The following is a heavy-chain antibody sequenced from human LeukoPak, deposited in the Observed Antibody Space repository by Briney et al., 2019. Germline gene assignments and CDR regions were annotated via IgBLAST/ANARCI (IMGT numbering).Heavy chain of an antibody. CDR1: GFTFSSYA. D-gene: IGHD3-22*01. CDR3: ARDLNYYDSSGYPLVDY. J-gene: IGHJ4*02. V-gene: IGHV3-30-3*01. CDR2: ISYDGSNK. Sequence: GGSLRLSCAASGFTFSSYAMHWVRQAPGKGLEWAAVISYDGSNKYYADSVKGRFTISRDNSKNTLYLQMNSLRAEDTAVYYCARDLNYYDSSGYPLVDYWGQGTLVTVSS.